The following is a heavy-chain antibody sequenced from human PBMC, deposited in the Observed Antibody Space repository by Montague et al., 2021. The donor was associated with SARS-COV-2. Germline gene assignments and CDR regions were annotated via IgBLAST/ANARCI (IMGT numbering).Heavy chain of an antibody. J-gene: IGHJ6*02. CDR3: ARDRLDILSPGRGMDV. CDR1: GFRFRNYG. V-gene: IGHV3-33*01. CDR2: IWFDGRKK. Sequence: SLRLSCAASGFRFRNYGMNWVRQAPGKGLEWVVVIWFDGRKKYYADSVEGRFTVSRDNSKNTLYLEMNSLRAEDTGVYYCARDRLDILSPGRGMDVWGQGTTVTVSS. D-gene: IGHD3-9*01.